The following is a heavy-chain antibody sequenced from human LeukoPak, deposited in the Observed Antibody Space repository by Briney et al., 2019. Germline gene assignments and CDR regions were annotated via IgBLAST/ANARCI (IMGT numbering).Heavy chain of an antibody. V-gene: IGHV1-24*01. J-gene: IGHJ4*02. CDR3: ARSRVVVITALGY. CDR2: FDPEDGET. D-gene: IGHD3-22*01. CDR1: GYTLTELS. Sequence: VASVKVSCKVSGYTLTELSMHWVRQAPGKGLEWMGGFDPEDGETIYAQKFQGRVTMTKDTSTDTAYMELSSLRSEDTAVYYCARSRVVVITALGYWGRGTLVTVSS.